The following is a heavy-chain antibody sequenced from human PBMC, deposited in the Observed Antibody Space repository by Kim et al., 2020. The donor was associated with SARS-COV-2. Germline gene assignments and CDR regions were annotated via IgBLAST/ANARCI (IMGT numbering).Heavy chain of an antibody. V-gene: IGHV5-51*01. CDR3: AGQTFYYGLDL. D-gene: IGHD3-3*01. CDR2: IFPGDSDT. CDR1: GYDFSNNW. Sequence: GESLKISCKISGYDFSNNWVAWVRQMSGKGLEWMGIIFPGDSDTRYGPSFRGHVTISADKSTRTAYLQWSTLKASDTAMYYCAGQTFYYGLDLWGQGTAVTVSS. J-gene: IGHJ6*02.